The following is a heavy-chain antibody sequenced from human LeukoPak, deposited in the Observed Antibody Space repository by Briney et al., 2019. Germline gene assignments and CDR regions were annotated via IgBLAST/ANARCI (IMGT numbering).Heavy chain of an antibody. Sequence: QPGGSLRLSCAASGFTFSSYWMHWVRQALGKGLVWVSRINTDGSSTSYADSVKGRFTISRDNAKNTLYLQMNSLRAEDTAVYYCASGYYSSMVDYWGQGTLVTVSS. J-gene: IGHJ4*02. D-gene: IGHD6-13*01. V-gene: IGHV3-74*01. CDR3: ASGYYSSMVDY. CDR1: GFTFSSYW. CDR2: INTDGSST.